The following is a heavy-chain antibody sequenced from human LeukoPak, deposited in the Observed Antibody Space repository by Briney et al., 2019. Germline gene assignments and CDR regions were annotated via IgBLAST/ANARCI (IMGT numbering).Heavy chain of an antibody. J-gene: IGHJ3*02. CDR2: IYSGGST. D-gene: IGHD4-23*01. V-gene: IGHV3-53*01. CDR1: GSTVSSNY. Sequence: GGSLRLSCAASGSTVSSNYMSWVRQVPGKGLDWVSVIYSGGSTYYADSVKGRFTISRDISKNTLYLQMNSLRVEDTAVYYCAAKYGGNSRFAFDIWGQGTMVTVSS. CDR3: AAKYGGNSRFAFDI.